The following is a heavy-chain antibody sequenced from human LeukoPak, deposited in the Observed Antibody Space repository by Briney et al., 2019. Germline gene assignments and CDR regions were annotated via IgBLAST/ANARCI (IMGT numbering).Heavy chain of an antibody. CDR2: IYYTGTT. CDR1: GGSISHYY. V-gene: IGHV4-59*01. J-gene: IGHJ6*02. D-gene: IGHD4/OR15-4a*01. Sequence: SETLSLTCTVSGGSISHYYWSWIRQPPGKGPEWIGYIYYTGTTNYNPSLKSRVTISIDTSKNQFSLKLNSVTAADTAVYYCAREDPQTKVPEGMDVWGQGTTVTVSS. CDR3: AREDPQTKVPEGMDV.